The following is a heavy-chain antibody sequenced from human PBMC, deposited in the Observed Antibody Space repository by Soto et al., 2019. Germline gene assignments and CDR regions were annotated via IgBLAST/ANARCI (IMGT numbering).Heavy chain of an antibody. D-gene: IGHD3-3*01. V-gene: IGHV1-8*02. CDR1: GYTFSSYY. CDR2: MNPNSGNT. Sequence: ASVKVSCKASGYTFSSYYMNWVRQAPGQGLEWMGWMNPNSGNTGYAQKFQGRVTMTRNTSIITAYMELSSLRSEDTAVYYCARPRSGSYYYGMDVWGQGTAVTVSS. J-gene: IGHJ6*02. CDR3: ARPRSGSYYYGMDV.